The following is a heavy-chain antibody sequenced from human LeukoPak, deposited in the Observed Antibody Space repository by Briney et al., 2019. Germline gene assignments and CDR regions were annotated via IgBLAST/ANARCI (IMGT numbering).Heavy chain of an antibody. CDR3: AREEQLGPFDY. J-gene: IGHJ4*02. Sequence: GGSLRLSCAASGFTFSSYEMNWVRQAPGKGLEWVSYISSSGSTIYYADSVKGRFTISRDNAKNSLYLQMNSLRAEDTAVYYCAREEQLGPFDYWGQGTLVTVSS. D-gene: IGHD6-6*01. CDR1: GFTFSSYE. CDR2: ISSSGSTI. V-gene: IGHV3-48*03.